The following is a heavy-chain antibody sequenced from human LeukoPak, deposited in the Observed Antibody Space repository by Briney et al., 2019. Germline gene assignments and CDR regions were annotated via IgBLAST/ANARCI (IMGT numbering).Heavy chain of an antibody. J-gene: IGHJ5*02. CDR2: IRYDGSNE. CDR1: GFIPNNYG. Sequence: GGSLRLSCAASGFIPNNYGMHWVRQVPGKGLEWVAYIRYDGSNEYNRDSVKGRLTISRDNSKNMVYLQMNSLRADDTAVYYCAKDLGITMIRGAMEFDPWAQGTLVTVSS. V-gene: IGHV3-30*02. CDR3: AKDLGITMIRGAMEFDP. D-gene: IGHD3-10*01.